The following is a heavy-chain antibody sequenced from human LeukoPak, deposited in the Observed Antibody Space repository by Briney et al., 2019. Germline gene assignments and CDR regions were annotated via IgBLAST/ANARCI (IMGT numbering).Heavy chain of an antibody. J-gene: IGHJ4*02. CDR1: GFTFNSYA. V-gene: IGHV3-23*01. CDR3: AKDLGRYRNNFFDY. CDR2: ISGSGGGT. D-gene: IGHD1-26*01. Sequence: GGSLRLSCAASGFTFNSYAMSWVRQAPGKGLEWVATISGSGGGTYYADSVKGRFTISRDDSKNTLYLQMNSLRAEDTAVYYCAKDLGRYRNNFFDYWGQGTLVTVSS.